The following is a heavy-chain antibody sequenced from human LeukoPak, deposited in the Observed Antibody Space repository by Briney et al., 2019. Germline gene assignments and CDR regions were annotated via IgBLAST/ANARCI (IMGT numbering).Heavy chain of an antibody. Sequence: GGSLRLSCAASGFTFSSYSMNWVRQAPGKGLEWVSAISGSGGSTYYADSVKGRFTISRDNSKNTLYLQMNSLRAEDTAVYYCVKAGRAYDILTGYYSPYYFDYWGQGTLVTVSS. J-gene: IGHJ4*02. V-gene: IGHV3-23*01. CDR3: VKAGRAYDILTGYYSPYYFDY. CDR1: GFTFSSYS. D-gene: IGHD3-9*01. CDR2: ISGSGGST.